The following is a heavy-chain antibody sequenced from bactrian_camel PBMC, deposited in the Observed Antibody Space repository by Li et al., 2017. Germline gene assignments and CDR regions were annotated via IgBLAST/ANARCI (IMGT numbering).Heavy chain of an antibody. J-gene: IGHJ4*01. D-gene: IGHD1*01. V-gene: IGHV3S24*01. Sequence: HVQLVESGGGSVEAGGSLRLSCAVSGYTSARTYMTWFRQAPGKGREGVATVDSLGIPTYADSVKGRFTLSRDKAKNTLYLQMNSLAPEDTGMYYCALDWDGRCGRRSLVRYWGQGTQVTVS. CDR1: GYTSARTY. CDR3: ALDWDGRCGRRSLVRY. CDR2: VDSLGIP.